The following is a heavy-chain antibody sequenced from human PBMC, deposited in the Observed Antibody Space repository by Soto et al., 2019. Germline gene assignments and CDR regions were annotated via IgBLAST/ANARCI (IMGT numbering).Heavy chain of an antibody. CDR1: GFTFSSYA. CDR3: GGIVLMVYAIRREGWFDP. D-gene: IGHD2-8*01. V-gene: IGHV3-23*01. CDR2: ISGSGGST. Sequence: RGSLRLSCAASGFTFSSYAMSWVRQAPGKGLEWVSAISGSGGSTYYADSVKGRFTISRDNSKNTLYLQMNSLRAEDTAVYYCGGIVLMVYAIRREGWFDPWGQGTLVTVSS. J-gene: IGHJ5*02.